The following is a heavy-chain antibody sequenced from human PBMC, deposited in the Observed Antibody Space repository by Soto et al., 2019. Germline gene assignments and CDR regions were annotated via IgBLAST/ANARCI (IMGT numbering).Heavy chain of an antibody. D-gene: IGHD2-2*01. CDR1: GFTFSNYG. V-gene: IGHV3-30*18. CDR2: ISYDGNVA. CDR3: AKEGPITSRYFDY. Sequence: QVQLVESGGGVVQPGRSLRLSCAASGFTFSNYGMHWVRQAPGKGLEWVIVISYDGNVAYYADSVKGRFTISRDNSKNTLDLQMNSLRTEDTAMYYCAKEGPITSRYFDYWGQGTLVTVSS. J-gene: IGHJ4*02.